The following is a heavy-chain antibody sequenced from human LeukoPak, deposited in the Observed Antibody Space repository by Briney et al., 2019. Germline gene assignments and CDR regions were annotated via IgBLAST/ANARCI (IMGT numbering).Heavy chain of an antibody. CDR2: ITGNGVTT. CDR3: AKERRRVDTSMIRSYYFDS. J-gene: IGHJ4*02. CDR1: GFPFSSSA. V-gene: IGHV3-23*01. D-gene: IGHD3-16*01. Sequence: GGSLRLSCAASGFPFSSSAMSWVRHTPGNGLEWVSSITGNGVTTYYADSVKGRFTISRDNSKNIFFLQMNSLGAEDSASYFCAKERRRVDTSMIRSYYFDSWGQGTPVTVSS.